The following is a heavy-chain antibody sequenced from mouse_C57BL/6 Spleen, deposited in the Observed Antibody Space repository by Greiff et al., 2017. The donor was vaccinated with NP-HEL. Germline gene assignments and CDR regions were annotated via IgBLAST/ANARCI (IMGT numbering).Heavy chain of an antibody. CDR2: IDPSDSYT. CDR1: GYTFTSYW. J-gene: IGHJ3*01. D-gene: IGHD2-3*01. CDR3: GGGGYSPFAY. V-gene: IGHV1-59*01. Sequence: QVQLQQPGAELVRPGTSVKLSCKASGYTFTSYWMHWVKQRPGQGLEWIGVIDPSDSYTNYNQKFKGKATLTVDTSSSTAYMQLSSLTSEDSAVYYCGGGGYSPFAYWGQGTLVTVSA.